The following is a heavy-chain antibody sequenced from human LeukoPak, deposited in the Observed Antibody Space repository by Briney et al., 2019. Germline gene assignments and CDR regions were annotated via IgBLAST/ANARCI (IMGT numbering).Heavy chain of an antibody. Sequence: SQTLSLTCTVSGVSISSGDYYWGWIRQPPGKGLEWIGYMYYSGSTYYNPSLKSRFTISVDTSKNQFSLKLSSVTAADTAVYYCARGFRYCSSTSCFTDGFDPWGQGTLVTVSS. D-gene: IGHD2-2*02. CDR1: GVSISSGDYY. V-gene: IGHV4-30-4*01. CDR2: MYYSGST. CDR3: ARGFRYCSSTSCFTDGFDP. J-gene: IGHJ5*02.